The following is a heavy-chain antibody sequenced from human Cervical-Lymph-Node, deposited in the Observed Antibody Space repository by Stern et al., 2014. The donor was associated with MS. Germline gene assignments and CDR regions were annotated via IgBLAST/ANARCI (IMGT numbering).Heavy chain of an antibody. Sequence: VQLLESGGGVVQPGRSLRLSCAASGFDFSNYGMHWVRQAPGKGLEWMAVLWYDGNNKYYADSVKGRFTIYRDNSKNTLYLQMSSLRIEDTAVYYCARAELSSGYDLGDFDYWGQGTLVTVSS. CDR2: LWYDGNNK. V-gene: IGHV3-33*01. J-gene: IGHJ4*02. CDR3: ARAELSSGYDLGDFDY. CDR1: GFDFSNYG. D-gene: IGHD5-12*01.